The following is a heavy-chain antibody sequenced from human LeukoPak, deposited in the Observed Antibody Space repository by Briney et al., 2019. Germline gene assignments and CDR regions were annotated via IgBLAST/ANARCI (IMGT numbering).Heavy chain of an antibody. CDR2: TYYRSKWYN. CDR3: ARDQTNDAFDI. Sequence: SQTLSLTCAISGYSLSSKSGAWNWITQSPSRGLEWLGRTYYRSKWYNDYAVSVRSRITINPDTSKNQFSLQLNSVTPEDTAVYYCARDQTNDAFDIWGQGTMVTVSS. D-gene: IGHD1-14*01. V-gene: IGHV6-1*01. CDR1: GYSLSSKSGA. J-gene: IGHJ3*02.